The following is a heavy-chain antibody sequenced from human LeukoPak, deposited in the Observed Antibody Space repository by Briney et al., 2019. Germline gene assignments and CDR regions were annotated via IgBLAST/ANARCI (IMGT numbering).Heavy chain of an antibody. CDR2: INAGNGNT. V-gene: IGHV1-3*01. D-gene: IGHD2-8*02. Sequence: ASVKVSCKASGYTFTSYAMHWVRQAPGQRLEWMGWINAGNGNTKYSQEFQGRVTITRDTSASTAYMEVSRLRSDDTAVYYCAREPYPPPWYYFDYWGQGTLVAVSS. CDR3: AREPYPPPWYYFDY. J-gene: IGHJ4*02. CDR1: GYTFTSYA.